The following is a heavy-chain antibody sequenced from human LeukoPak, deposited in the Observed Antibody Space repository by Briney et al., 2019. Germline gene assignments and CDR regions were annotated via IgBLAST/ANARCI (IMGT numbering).Heavy chain of an antibody. V-gene: IGHV4-34*01. CDR2: INHSGST. J-gene: IGHJ4*02. CDR3: ATTYYYDSSGYFY. CDR1: GGSFSGYY. D-gene: IGHD3-22*01. Sequence: SETLSLTCAVYGGSFSGYYWSWIRQPPGKGLEWIGEINHSGSTNYNPSLKSQVTISVDTSKNQFSLKLSSVTAADTAVYYCATTYYYDSSGYFYWGQGTLVTVSS.